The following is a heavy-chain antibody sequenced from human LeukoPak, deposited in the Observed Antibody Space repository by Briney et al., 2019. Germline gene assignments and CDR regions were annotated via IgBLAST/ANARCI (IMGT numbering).Heavy chain of an antibody. CDR1: GFTFSSYG. V-gene: IGHV3-23*01. CDR2: ISGSGGST. Sequence: GGSLRLSCAASGFTFSSYGMSWVRQAPGKGLEWVSAISGSGGSTYYADSVKGRFTISRDNSKNTLYLQMNSLRAEDTAVYYCAKAGSGSFPQDYYVDVWGKGTTATISS. J-gene: IGHJ6*03. D-gene: IGHD3-10*01. CDR3: AKAGSGSFPQDYYVDV.